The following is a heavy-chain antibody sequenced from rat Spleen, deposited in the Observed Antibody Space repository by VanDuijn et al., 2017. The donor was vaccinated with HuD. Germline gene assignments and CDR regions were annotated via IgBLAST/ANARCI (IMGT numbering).Heavy chain of an antibody. J-gene: IGHJ3*01. D-gene: IGHD1-11*01. CDR3: TSSPNTEGIRWFAY. CDR1: GFSLNTYT. V-gene: IGHV2-6*01. CDR2: ISSGGTT. Sequence: QVQLKESGPGLVQPSQTLTLTCTVSGFSLNTYTVSWVRQPPGKGLEWIATISSGGTTFYNSTPKSRLSITRDASKRQVFLKLNSLQTEDTSIYFCTSSPNTEGIRWFAYWGQGTLVTVSS.